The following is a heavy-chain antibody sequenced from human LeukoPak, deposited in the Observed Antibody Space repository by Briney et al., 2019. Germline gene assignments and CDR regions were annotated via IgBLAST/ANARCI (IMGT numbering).Heavy chain of an antibody. V-gene: IGHV3-30*18. Sequence: GGSLRLSCAASGFTFSTYGMNWVRQAPGKGLDWVAVISYDGSNKHYADTVKGRFTISRDNSKNTLYLQMNSLRVEDTAVYYCAKETIYGAGSYCDYWGQGTLVTVSS. CDR3: AKETIYGAGSYCDY. D-gene: IGHD3-10*01. J-gene: IGHJ4*02. CDR2: ISYDGSNK. CDR1: GFTFSTYG.